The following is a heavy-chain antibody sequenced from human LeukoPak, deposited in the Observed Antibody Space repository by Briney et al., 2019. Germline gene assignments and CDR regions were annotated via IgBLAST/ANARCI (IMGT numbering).Heavy chain of an antibody. V-gene: IGHV3-30*04. Sequence: GGSLRLSCAAFGFTFNNYAMLWVRQAPGKGLDWVAVISYDGSNKYYADSVKGRFTISRDNSKNTLYLQMNSLRAEDTAVYYCAKARYYDSSGYLPLDYWGQGTLVTVSS. CDR3: AKARYYDSSGYLPLDY. CDR1: GFTFNNYA. D-gene: IGHD3-22*01. CDR2: ISYDGSNK. J-gene: IGHJ4*02.